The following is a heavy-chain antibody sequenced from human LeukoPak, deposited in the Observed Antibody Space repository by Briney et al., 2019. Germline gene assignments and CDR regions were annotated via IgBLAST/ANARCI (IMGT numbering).Heavy chain of an antibody. CDR2: INPNSGGT. CDR1: GYTFTDYY. V-gene: IGHV1-2*02. Sequence: ASVKVSCKASGYTFTDYYMHWVRQAPGQGLEWMGWINPNSGGTNYAQKFQGRVTMTRDTSISTAYMELSRLRSDDTAVYYCAHSNSMYSSGWYYNYWGQGTLVTVSS. CDR3: AHSNSMYSSGWYYNY. D-gene: IGHD6-19*01. J-gene: IGHJ4*02.